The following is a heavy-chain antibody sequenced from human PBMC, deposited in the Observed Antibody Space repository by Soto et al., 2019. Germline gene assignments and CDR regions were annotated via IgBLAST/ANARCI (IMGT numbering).Heavy chain of an antibody. CDR1: GYSFTSYW. CDR2: IYPGDSDT. D-gene: IGHD3-10*01. J-gene: IGHJ5*02. CDR3: ARQAASILLWFGEPDSQNDWFDL. V-gene: IGHV5-51*01. Sequence: GESLKISCKGSGYSFTSYWTGWVRQMPGKGLEWMGIIYPGDSDTRYSPSFQGQVTISADKSISTAYLQWSSLKASDTAMYYCARQAASILLWFGEPDSQNDWFDLWGQGTLVTVSS.